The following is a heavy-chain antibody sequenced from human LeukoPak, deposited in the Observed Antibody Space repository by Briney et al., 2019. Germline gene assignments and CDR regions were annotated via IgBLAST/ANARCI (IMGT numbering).Heavy chain of an antibody. J-gene: IGHJ4*02. Sequence: PGGSLRLSCAASGFTFSSYAMHWVRQAPGKGLEWVAVISYDGSNKYYADSVKGRFTISRDNSKNTLYLQMNSLRAEDTAVYYCARDKPVQGRGYYFDYWGQGTLVTVSS. D-gene: IGHD1-1*01. V-gene: IGHV3-30*04. CDR3: ARDKPVQGRGYYFDY. CDR1: GFTFSSYA. CDR2: ISYDGSNK.